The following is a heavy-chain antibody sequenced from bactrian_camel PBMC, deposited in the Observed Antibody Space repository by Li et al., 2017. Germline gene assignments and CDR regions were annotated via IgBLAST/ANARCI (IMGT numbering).Heavy chain of an antibody. CDR2: DNGVGTT. CDR1: GSIQRTNC. V-gene: IGHV3S53*01. CDR3: TRSYFGASHNTFAF. D-gene: IGHD1*01. Sequence: QVQLVESGGGSVQAGGSLRLSCAASGSIQRTNCMGWFRQAPGKERDWVATDNGVGTTYYGDSVKGRFAISRDNAKNTVYLQMNSLKPEDTAVYYCTRSYFGASHNTFAFWGQGTQVTVS. J-gene: IGHJ4*01.